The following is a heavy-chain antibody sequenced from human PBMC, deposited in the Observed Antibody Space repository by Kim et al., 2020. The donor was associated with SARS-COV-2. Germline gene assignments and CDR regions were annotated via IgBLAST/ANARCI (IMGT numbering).Heavy chain of an antibody. Sequence: GGSLRLSCAASGFTFRNYALHWVRQAPGKGPEWVSVISYDGTNKYYADSGKGRFTISRDNSKDTLYLHMNSLSINATGLYYCATVLAQGLASRYFYGMDVWGQGTSVPVSS. CDR1: GFTFRNYA. D-gene: IGHD6-19*01. CDR2: ISYDGTNK. V-gene: IGHV3-30-3*01. J-gene: IGHJ6*02. CDR3: ATVLAQGLASRYFYGMDV.